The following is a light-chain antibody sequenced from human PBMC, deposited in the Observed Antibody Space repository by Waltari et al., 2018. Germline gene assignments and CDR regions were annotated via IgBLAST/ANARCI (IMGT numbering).Light chain of an antibody. CDR2: EVS. CDR3: SSYTSSGTLRV. V-gene: IGLV2-14*01. CDR1: SSDVGGYNY. J-gene: IGLJ2*01. Sequence: QSALTQPASVSGSPGQSTTISCTGTSSDVGGYNYVSWYQQHPGKAPNLIIYEVSKRPSGVSNRFSGSKSGNTASLTISGLQAEDEADYYCSSYTSSGTLRVFGGGTKLTVL.